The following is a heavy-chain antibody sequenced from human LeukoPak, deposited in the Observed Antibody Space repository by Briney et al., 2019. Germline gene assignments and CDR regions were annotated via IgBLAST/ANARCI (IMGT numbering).Heavy chain of an antibody. V-gene: IGHV4-34*01. Sequence: SETLSLPCAVYGGSFSGYYWSWIRQPPGKGLEWIGEINHSGSTNYNPSLKSRITISVDTSKNQFSLKLSSVTAADTAVYYCAREGHVDTAMFFDYWGQGTLVTVSS. CDR2: INHSGST. D-gene: IGHD5-18*01. CDR1: GGSFSGYY. J-gene: IGHJ4*02. CDR3: AREGHVDTAMFFDY.